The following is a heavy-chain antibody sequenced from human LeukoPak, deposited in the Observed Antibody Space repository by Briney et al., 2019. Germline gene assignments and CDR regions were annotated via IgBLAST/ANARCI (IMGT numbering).Heavy chain of an antibody. CDR2: IYYSGST. CDR1: GGSISSYY. V-gene: IGHV4-59*12. D-gene: IGHD3-22*01. Sequence: PSETLSLTCTVSGGSISSYYWSWIRQPPGKGLEWIGYIYYSGSTNYNPSLKSRVTISVDKSKNQFSLKLSSVTAADTAVYYCARGAYDSSGYLDYWGQGTLVTVSS. CDR3: ARGAYDSSGYLDY. J-gene: IGHJ4*02.